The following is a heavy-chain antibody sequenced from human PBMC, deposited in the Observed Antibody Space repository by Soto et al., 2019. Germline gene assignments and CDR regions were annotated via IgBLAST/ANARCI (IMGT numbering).Heavy chain of an antibody. Sequence: QPGGSLRLSCAAAGFTYSSSGMHWVRQAPGKGLEWVAVISYDGSNKYYADSVKGRFTISRDNSKNTLYLQMNSLRAEDTAVYYCAKDMVRGAIAARPPIDYWGQGTLVTVSS. D-gene: IGHD3-10*01. CDR1: GFTYSSSG. J-gene: IGHJ4*02. CDR2: ISYDGSNK. CDR3: AKDMVRGAIAARPPIDY. V-gene: IGHV3-30*18.